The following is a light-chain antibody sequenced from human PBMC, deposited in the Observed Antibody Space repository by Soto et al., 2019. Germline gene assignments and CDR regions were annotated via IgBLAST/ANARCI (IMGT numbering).Light chain of an antibody. V-gene: IGKV3-20*01. CDR1: QRLDTYT. CDR2: GAS. Sequence: EIVLTQSPVTLSLSPGEKATLSCRASQRLDTYTLAWYQQKPGQAPRLLIYGASTRAAAIPDRFIGSGSGTDFALTISRLEPEDFAVYYCQQYAESPLTFGPGTKVDIK. CDR3: QQYAESPLT. J-gene: IGKJ3*01.